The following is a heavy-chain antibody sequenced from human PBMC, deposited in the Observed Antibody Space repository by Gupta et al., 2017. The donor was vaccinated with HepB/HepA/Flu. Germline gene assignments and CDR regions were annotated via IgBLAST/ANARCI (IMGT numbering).Heavy chain of an antibody. V-gene: IGHV1-2*04. J-gene: IGHJ4*02. CDR1: GYSFTGQH. CDR3: ARGGGIALEFDY. Sequence: QVQLVQSGAAVKKPGASVKVSCKASGYSFTGQHIHWVRQAPGPGLEWKGRINPKRCGKNYAQKFQDWVTMSRDKSHSTGYMDLRSLKADDTSLYYCARGGGIALEFDYWGQGTRVTVSS. D-gene: IGHD6-13*01. CDR2: INPKRCGK.